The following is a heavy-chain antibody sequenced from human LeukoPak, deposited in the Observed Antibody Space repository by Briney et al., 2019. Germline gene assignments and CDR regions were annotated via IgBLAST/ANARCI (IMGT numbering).Heavy chain of an antibody. V-gene: IGHV4-34*01. D-gene: IGHD3-9*01. CDR3: ARGRRYFDYGYFDY. CDR2: INHSGST. Sequence: SETLSLTCAVYGGSFSGYHWSWIRQPPGKGLEWIGEINHSGSTNYNPSLKSRVTISVDTSKNQFSLKLSSVTAADTAVYYCARGRRYFDYGYFDYWGQGTLVTVSS. J-gene: IGHJ4*02. CDR1: GGSFSGYH.